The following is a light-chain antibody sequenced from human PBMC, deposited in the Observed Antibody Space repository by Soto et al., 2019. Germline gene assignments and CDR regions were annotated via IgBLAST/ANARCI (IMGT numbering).Light chain of an antibody. Sequence: EILLTQSPATLSLSPGERATLSCRASQTLTSNYLAWYQQKPGQAPRLLIHGAASRATGIPDRFSGSGSGTDFPLTISRLEPEDFAVYYCQQYSDSVLTFGGGTKVEIQ. CDR3: QQYSDSVLT. J-gene: IGKJ4*01. CDR2: GAA. CDR1: QTLTSNY. V-gene: IGKV3-20*01.